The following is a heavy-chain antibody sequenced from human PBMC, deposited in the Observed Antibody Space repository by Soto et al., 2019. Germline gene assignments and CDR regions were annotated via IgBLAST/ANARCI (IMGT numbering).Heavy chain of an antibody. CDR1: GGSISSYY. D-gene: IGHD2-15*01. V-gene: IGHV4-59*01. CDR3: ARVFECSGGSCRDAFEI. Sequence: SETLSLTCTVSGGSISSYYWSWIRQPPGKGLEWIGYIYYSGSTNYNPSLKSRVTISVDTSKNQFSLKLSSVTAADTAVYYCARVFECSGGSCRDAFEIWGQGTMVTVSS. J-gene: IGHJ3*02. CDR2: IYYSGST.